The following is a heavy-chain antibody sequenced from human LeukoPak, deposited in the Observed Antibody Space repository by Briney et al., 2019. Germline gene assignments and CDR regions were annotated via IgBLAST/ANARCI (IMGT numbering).Heavy chain of an antibody. CDR1: GGSISSCTYS. CDR3: ARSSKFAQLFFSYYFDY. J-gene: IGHJ4*02. Sequence: PSETLSLTCTVSGGSISSCTYSWGWIRQPPGKGLEWIGSIYHSGSTYYNPSLKSRVTISVDTSKNQFSLKLSSVTAADTAVYYCARSSKFAQLFFSYYFDYWGQGTPVTVSS. V-gene: IGHV4-39*07. D-gene: IGHD1-1*01. CDR2: IYHSGST.